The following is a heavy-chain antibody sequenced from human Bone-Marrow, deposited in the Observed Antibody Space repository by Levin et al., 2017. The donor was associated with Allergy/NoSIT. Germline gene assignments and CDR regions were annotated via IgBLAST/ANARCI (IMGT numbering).Heavy chain of an antibody. V-gene: IGHV5-51*01. Sequence: RGESLKISCKGSGYRFTTYWIGWVRQMPGKGLEWMGIIYPDDSDIIYSPSFQGHVTISADKSFNTVYVQWGSLKASDSAMYYCARQFTEGSGTYYNDYWGQGTLVTVAS. CDR2: IYPDDSDI. J-gene: IGHJ4*02. D-gene: IGHD3-10*01. CDR1: GYRFTTYW. CDR3: ARQFTEGSGTYYNDY.